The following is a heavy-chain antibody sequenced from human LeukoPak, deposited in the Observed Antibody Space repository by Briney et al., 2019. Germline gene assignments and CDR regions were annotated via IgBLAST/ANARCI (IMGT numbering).Heavy chain of an antibody. CDR1: GYTFTSYD. J-gene: IGHJ5*02. V-gene: IGHV1-8*01. CDR2: MNPNSGNT. Sequence: ASVKVSCKASGYTFTSYDINWVRQAPGQGLEWMGWMNPNSGNTGYAQKFHGRVTMTRNTSISTAYMELSSLRSEDTAVYYCARGLTLKSWFDPWGQGTLVTVSS. CDR3: ARGLTLKSWFDP. D-gene: IGHD4/OR15-4a*01.